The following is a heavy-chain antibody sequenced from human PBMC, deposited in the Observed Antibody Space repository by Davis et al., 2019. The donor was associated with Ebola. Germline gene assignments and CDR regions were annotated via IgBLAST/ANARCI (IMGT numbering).Heavy chain of an antibody. CDR1: GYTFTSYG. V-gene: IGHV1-18*04. Sequence: ASVQVSCKASGYTFTSYGISWVRQPPGQGLEWMGWISAYNGNTNYAQKLQGRVTMTTDTATSTASMALRSLRSDDTALYYCARARTMVTWNYYYYYYMDVWGKGTTVTVSS. D-gene: IGHD3-10*01. CDR2: ISAYNGNT. CDR3: ARARTMVTWNYYYYYYMDV. J-gene: IGHJ6*03.